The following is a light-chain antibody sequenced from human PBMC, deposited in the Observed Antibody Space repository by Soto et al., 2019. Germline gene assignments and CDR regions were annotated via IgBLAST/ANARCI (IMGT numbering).Light chain of an antibody. Sequence: DVQMTQSPSTLSASIGDRVFITCRASQSVGTWLAWYQQKPGKAPDLLIYDASNLESGVPSRFSGSGSGTEFTLTINGLQPADFVTYYCQQYYVYPLTFGGGTKVEIE. CDR1: QSVGTW. CDR3: QQYYVYPLT. V-gene: IGKV1-5*01. CDR2: DAS. J-gene: IGKJ4*01.